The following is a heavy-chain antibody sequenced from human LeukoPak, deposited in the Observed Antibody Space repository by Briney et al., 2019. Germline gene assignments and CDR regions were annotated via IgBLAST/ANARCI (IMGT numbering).Heavy chain of an antibody. CDR2: FDPEDGET. Sequence: ASVKVSCKVSGYTLTELSMHWVRQAPGKGLEWMGGFDPEDGETIYAQKFQGRVTITADKSTSTAYMELSSLRSEDTAVYYCASLSAAAGTEGLDYWGQGTLVTVSS. CDR1: GYTLTELS. D-gene: IGHD6-13*01. CDR3: ASLSAAAGTEGLDY. V-gene: IGHV1-24*01. J-gene: IGHJ4*02.